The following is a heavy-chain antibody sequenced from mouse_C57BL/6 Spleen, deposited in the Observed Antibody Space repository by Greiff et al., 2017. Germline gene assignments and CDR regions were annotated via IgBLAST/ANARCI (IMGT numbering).Heavy chain of an antibody. D-gene: IGHD2-4*01. J-gene: IGHJ2*01. CDR3: TRDDYLFDY. CDR2: IDPETGGT. CDR1: GYTFTDYE. V-gene: IGHV1-15*01. Sequence: VKLMESGAELVRPGASVTLSCKASGYTFTDYEMHWVKQTPVHGLEWIGAIDPETGGTAYNQKFKGKAILTADKSSSTAYMELRSLTSEDSAVYYCTRDDYLFDYWGQGTTLTVSS.